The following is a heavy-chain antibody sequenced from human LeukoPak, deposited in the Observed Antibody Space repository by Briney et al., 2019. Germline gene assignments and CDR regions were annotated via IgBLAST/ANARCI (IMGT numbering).Heavy chain of an antibody. D-gene: IGHD3-22*01. V-gene: IGHV3-74*01. CDR2: INSDGINT. Sequence: GGSLRLSCAAPGFTFSNYWMHWVRQAPGKGLVWVSRINSDGINTSYADSVKGRFTISRDNAKNTLNLQMNSLRAEDTAVYYCARDLGQYYDTSDNWFDPWGQGTLVTVSS. J-gene: IGHJ5*02. CDR3: ARDLGQYYDTSDNWFDP. CDR1: GFTFSNYW.